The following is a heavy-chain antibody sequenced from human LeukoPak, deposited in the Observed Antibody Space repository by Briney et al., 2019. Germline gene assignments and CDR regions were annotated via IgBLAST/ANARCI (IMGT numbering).Heavy chain of an antibody. CDR1: GLTFSSYA. CDR3: GGAKFYYYGMDV. V-gene: IGHV3-23*01. J-gene: IGHJ6*02. CDR2: ISGSGDNT. D-gene: IGHD1-26*01. Sequence: GGSLRLSCAASGLTFSSYATTWVRQAPGQGLEWVSTISGSGDNTHYADSVEGRLTISRDNSKNTLYLQMNSLRVEDTAVYYCGGAKFYYYGMDVWGQGTTVTVSS.